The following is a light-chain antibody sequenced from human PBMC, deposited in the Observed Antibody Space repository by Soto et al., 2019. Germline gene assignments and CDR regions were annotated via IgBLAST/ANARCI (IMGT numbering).Light chain of an antibody. Sequence: EIVLPQSPGTLSLSPGERATLSCRASQSVSSSYLDWYQQKPGQAPRLLIYGASSRATGIPDRFRGSGSGTDFTLTISRLEPEDFTVYYCQQYVSSPMYTFGQGTKLEIK. J-gene: IGKJ2*01. CDR1: QSVSSSY. V-gene: IGKV3-20*01. CDR3: QQYVSSPMYT. CDR2: GAS.